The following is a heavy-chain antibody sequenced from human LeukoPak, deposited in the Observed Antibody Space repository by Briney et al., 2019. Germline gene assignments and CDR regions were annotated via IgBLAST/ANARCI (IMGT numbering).Heavy chain of an antibody. CDR1: GGSISSSYY. CDR3: ARHGNHYYGSGGFDY. J-gene: IGHJ4*02. D-gene: IGHD3-10*01. V-gene: IGHV4-39*01. Sequence: SETLSLTCTVSGGSISSSYYRGWIRQPPGKGLDWIGSIYYGGSTYYNPSLRSRVTTSVDTSKNQFSLKLTSVTAADTAVYYCARHGNHYYGSGGFDYWGQGTLVTVSS. CDR2: IYYGGST.